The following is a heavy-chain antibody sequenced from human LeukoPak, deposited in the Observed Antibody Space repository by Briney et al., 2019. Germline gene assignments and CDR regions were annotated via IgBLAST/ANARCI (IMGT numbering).Heavy chain of an antibody. CDR3: ARGEGIVGATTLAY. CDR2: ISAYNGNT. V-gene: IGHV1-18*01. Sequence: ASVTVSCKASGYTFTSYGISWVRQAAGQGLEWMGWISAYNGNTNYAQKLQGRVTMTTDTSTSTAYMELRSLRSDDTAVYYCARGEGIVGATTLAYWGQGTLVTVSS. CDR1: GYTFTSYG. J-gene: IGHJ4*02. D-gene: IGHD1-26*01.